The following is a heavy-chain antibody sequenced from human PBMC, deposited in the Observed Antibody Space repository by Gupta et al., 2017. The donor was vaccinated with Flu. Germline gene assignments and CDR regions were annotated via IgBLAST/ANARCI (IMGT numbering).Heavy chain of an antibody. CDR1: GYTFTSYS. J-gene: IGHJ1*01. D-gene: IGHD6-13*01. Sequence: QVQLVQSGAEVKKPGASVKVSCKASGYTFTSYSMHWVRQAPGQGLEWMGIINPSGGRTSYAQKFQGRVTMTRDTSTSTVYMELRSLRSEDTAVYYWARARPRYSSSWSNAEYFQHWGQGTLVTVSS. CDR2: INPSGGRT. CDR3: ARARPRYSSSWSNAEYFQH. V-gene: IGHV1-46*01.